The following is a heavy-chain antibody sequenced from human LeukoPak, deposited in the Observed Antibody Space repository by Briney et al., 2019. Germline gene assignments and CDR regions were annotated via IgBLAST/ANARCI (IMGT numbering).Heavy chain of an antibody. V-gene: IGHV3-23*01. CDR1: GFSFSSYA. J-gene: IGHJ4*02. CDR3: AKDRGSGWPQFDY. Sequence: GGSLRLSCAVSGFSFSSYAMSWVRQAPGKGLEWVSAISGRGGSTYYADSVKGRFTISRDNSKNTLYLQMNSLRAEDTAVYYCAKDRGSGWPQFDYWGQGTLVTVSS. CDR2: ISGRGGST. D-gene: IGHD6-19*01.